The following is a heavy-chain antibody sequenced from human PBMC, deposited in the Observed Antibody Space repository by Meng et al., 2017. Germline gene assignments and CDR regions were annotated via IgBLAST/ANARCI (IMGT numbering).Heavy chain of an antibody. CDR1: GFTFSSYA. Sequence: LSLTCAASGFTFSSYAMSWVRQALGKGLEWVSAISGSGGSTYYADSVKGRFTISRDNSKNTLYLQMNSLRAEDTAVYYCAKVNCGGDCYSEDAFDIWGQGTMVTVSS. CDR3: AKVNCGGDCYSEDAFDI. D-gene: IGHD2-21*02. CDR2: ISGSGGST. J-gene: IGHJ3*02. V-gene: IGHV3-23*01.